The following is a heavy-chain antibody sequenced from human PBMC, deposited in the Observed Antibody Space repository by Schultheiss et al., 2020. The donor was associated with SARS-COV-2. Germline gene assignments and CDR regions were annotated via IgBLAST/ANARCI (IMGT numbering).Heavy chain of an antibody. CDR3: TTVIGGTSCPPA. D-gene: IGHD2-2*01. Sequence: AGSLRLSCAASGFPFYMYGMTWVRQAPGKGLEWVSYISSSSSYTNYADSVKGRFTISRDNAKNSLYLQMNSLRAEDTAVYYCTTVIGGTSCPPAWGQGTLVTVSS. CDR2: ISSSSSYT. CDR1: GFPFYMYG. V-gene: IGHV3-21*05. J-gene: IGHJ5*02.